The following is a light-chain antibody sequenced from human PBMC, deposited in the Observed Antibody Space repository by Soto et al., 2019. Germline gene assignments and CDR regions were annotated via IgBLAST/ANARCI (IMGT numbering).Light chain of an antibody. V-gene: IGKV3-11*01. CDR3: QQRSNWPLT. CDR1: QSVSSY. CDR2: DAS. J-gene: IGKJ4*01. Sequence: EIVLTQSPATLSLSPGERATLSCRASQSVSSYLAWYQQKPGQAPRLLIYDASNRATCIPARFSGSVSGTDFTLPISSLKPEDFAVYYFQQRSNWPLTFGGGTKVEIK.